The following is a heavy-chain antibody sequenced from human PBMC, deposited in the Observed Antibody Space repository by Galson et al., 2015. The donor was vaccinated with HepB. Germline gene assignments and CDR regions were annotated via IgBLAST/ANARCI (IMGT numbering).Heavy chain of an antibody. D-gene: IGHD3-22*01. J-gene: IGHJ4*02. CDR1: GGTFSSYA. CDR2: IIPIFGTA. V-gene: IGHV1-69*01. CDR3: ARVSGMIARD. Sequence: SCAASGGTFSSYAISWVRQAPGQGLEWMGGIIPIFGTANYAQKFQGRVTITADESTSTAYMELSSLRSEDTAVYYCARVSGMIARDWGQGTLVTVSS.